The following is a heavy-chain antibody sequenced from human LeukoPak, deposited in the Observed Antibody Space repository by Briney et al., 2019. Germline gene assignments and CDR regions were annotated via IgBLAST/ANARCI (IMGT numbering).Heavy chain of an antibody. J-gene: IGHJ3*02. CDR3: ARGSGAFDI. D-gene: IGHD3-10*01. CDR1: GFTFDDYA. CDR2: ITWNSGNI. Sequence: GGSLRLSCAASGFTFDDYAMHWVRQAPGKGLEWVSGITWNSGNIGYADSVKGRFTISRDNAKNSLYLQMNSLRAEDTAVYYCARGSGAFDIWGQGTMVTVSS. V-gene: IGHV3-9*01.